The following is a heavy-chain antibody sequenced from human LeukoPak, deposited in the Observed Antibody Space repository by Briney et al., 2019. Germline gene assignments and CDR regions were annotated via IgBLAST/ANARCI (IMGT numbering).Heavy chain of an antibody. D-gene: IGHD6-13*01. J-gene: IGHJ4*02. CDR1: GFTFSDYY. CDR3: ARDVLKDAAAGTSFLFVY. V-gene: IGHV3-11*06. CDR2: ISSSSSST. Sequence: AESLRLSCAASGFTFSDYYMSWIRQAPGKGLEWVSCISSSSSSTNYADSVKGRFTISRDNAKTSLYLQMNRLRAEDTAVYYCARDVLKDAAAGTSFLFVYWGQGTLVTVSS.